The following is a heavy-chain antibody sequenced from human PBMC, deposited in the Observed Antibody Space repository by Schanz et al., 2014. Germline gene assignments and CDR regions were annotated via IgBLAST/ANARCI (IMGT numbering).Heavy chain of an antibody. J-gene: IGHJ4*02. CDR1: GFPFDTYI. D-gene: IGHD2-2*01. V-gene: IGHV3-7*01. Sequence: EVRLVESGGGLVKPGGSLRLSCAASGFPFDTYIMKWVRQAPGKGLEWVANIKQDGSERYYVDSVKGRFTISRDNAKNSLYLQMNSLRAEDTAVYYCERFQSPHQPFDYWGQGTLVTVSS. CDR2: IKQDGSER. CDR3: ERFQSPHQPFDY.